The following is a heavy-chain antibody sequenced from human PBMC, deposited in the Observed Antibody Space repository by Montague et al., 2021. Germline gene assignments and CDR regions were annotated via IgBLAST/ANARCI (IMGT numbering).Heavy chain of an antibody. CDR3: VRRDNMGGAFLDP. D-gene: IGHD2-21*01. CDR1: GEPMRDYY. CDR2: IFGTGDT. V-gene: IGHV4-4*08. J-gene: IGHJ5*02. Sequence: SETLSLTCNVSGEPMRDYYWSWIRQSPGKGLEWIGYIFGTGDTTYNPSLSRRVTISIDTSKNQFFLELTSVTAADTAVYYCVRRDNMGGAFLDPWGQGRLVSVSS.